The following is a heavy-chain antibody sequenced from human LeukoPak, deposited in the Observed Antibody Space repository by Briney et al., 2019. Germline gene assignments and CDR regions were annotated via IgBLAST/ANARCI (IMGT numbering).Heavy chain of an antibody. V-gene: IGHV6-1*01. D-gene: IGHD6-13*01. CDR2: TYYRSKWYT. J-gene: IGHJ4*02. CDR3: AREEYSSSWVIDY. Sequence: SQTLSLTCAISGDSVSSNSATWHWIRQSPSRGLEWLGRTYYRSKWYTDYSISVKSRITISPDTSKNQFSLQLNSVTPEDTAVYYCAREEYSSSWVIDYWGQGTLVTVSS. CDR1: GDSVSSNSAT.